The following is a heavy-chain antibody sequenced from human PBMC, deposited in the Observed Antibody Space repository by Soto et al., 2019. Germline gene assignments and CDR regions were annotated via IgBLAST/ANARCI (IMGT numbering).Heavy chain of an antibody. J-gene: IGHJ4*02. CDR2: IWHDGTNK. Sequence: GGSLRLSCVASGFIFSDFGMHWVRQAPGKGLEWVAVIWHDGTNKNYVDSVKGRFTISRGNSKNTLYLQMNSLGAEDTAVYYCAREKVGSYYGFDSWGQGTLVTVSS. D-gene: IGHD1-26*01. CDR1: GFIFSDFG. CDR3: AREKVGSYYGFDS. V-gene: IGHV3-33*01.